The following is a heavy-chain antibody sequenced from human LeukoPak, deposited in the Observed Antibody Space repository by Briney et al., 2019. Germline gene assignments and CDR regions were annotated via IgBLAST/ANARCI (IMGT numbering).Heavy chain of an antibody. J-gene: IGHJ4*02. CDR3: AKSPEGRRVVISH. CDR2: ISGSGGDT. Sequence: PGGSLRLSCAASEFTFSSYVMSWVRQAPGKGLEWVSAISGSGGDTYYADSLKGRFTISRDNSNNTLYLQMNSLRAEDTALYYCAKSPEGRRVVISHWGQGTLVTVSS. D-gene: IGHD2-15*01. CDR1: EFTFSSYV. V-gene: IGHV3-23*01.